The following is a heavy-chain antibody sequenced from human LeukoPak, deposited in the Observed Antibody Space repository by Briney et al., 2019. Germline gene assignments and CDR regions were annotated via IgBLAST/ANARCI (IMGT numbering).Heavy chain of an antibody. D-gene: IGHD6-13*01. Sequence: SETLSLTCTVSGGSISSSSYYWGWIRQPPGKGLEWIGSIYYSGSTYYNPSLKSRVTISVDTSKNQFSLKLSSVTAADTAVYYCARVDSSWYPGYWGQGTLVTVSS. CDR2: IYYSGST. J-gene: IGHJ4*02. V-gene: IGHV4-39*07. CDR1: GGSISSSSYY. CDR3: ARVDSSWYPGY.